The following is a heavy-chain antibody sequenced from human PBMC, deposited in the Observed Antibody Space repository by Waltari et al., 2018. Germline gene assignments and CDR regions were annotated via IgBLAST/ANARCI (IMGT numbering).Heavy chain of an antibody. D-gene: IGHD3-22*01. J-gene: IGHJ3*02. CDR1: GGSISSYY. Sequence: QVQLQESGPGLVKPSETLSLTCTVSGGSISSYYWSWIRQPAGKGLEWIGRSYTSGSNNDNPSLKSRVPMSVETSKNQFSLKLRSVTAADTAVYYCARDYYYDSSGYYYGYDAFDIWGQGTMVTVSS. V-gene: IGHV4-4*07. CDR3: ARDYYYDSSGYYYGYDAFDI. CDR2: SYTSGSN.